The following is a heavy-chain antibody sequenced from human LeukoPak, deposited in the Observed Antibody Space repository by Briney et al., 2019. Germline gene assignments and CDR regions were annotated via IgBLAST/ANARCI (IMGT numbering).Heavy chain of an antibody. D-gene: IGHD4-23*01. CDR1: GYTFTSYA. V-gene: IGHV1-3*01. CDR2: INAGNGNT. CDR3: ARDLYYGDKIGY. Sequence: ASVKVSCKASGYTFTSYAMHWVRQAPGQRLEWMGWINAGNGNTKYSQKFQGRVAITRDTSASTAYMELSSLRSEDTAVYYCARDLYYGDKIGYWGQGTLVTVSS. J-gene: IGHJ4*02.